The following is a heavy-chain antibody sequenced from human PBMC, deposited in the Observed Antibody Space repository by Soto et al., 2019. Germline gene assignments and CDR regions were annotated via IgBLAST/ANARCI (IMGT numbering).Heavy chain of an antibody. CDR3: AKGGAIVAAGTRVYLYNAMDV. V-gene: IGHV1-2*02. CDR2: INPNSGDA. Sequence: ASVKVSCKASGYTFTGYYVHWLRQAPGQGLEWMGWINPNSGDAYLAQRFQGRVTMNRDTSIGTAYMELRGLTSDDTAEYYCAKGGAIVAAGTRVYLYNAMDVWGQGTTVTVSS. CDR1: GYTFTGYY. D-gene: IGHD1-26*01. J-gene: IGHJ6*02.